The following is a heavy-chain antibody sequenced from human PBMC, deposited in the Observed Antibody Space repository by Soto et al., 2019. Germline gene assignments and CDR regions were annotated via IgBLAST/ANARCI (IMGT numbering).Heavy chain of an antibody. CDR1: GGSIISCGYY. CDR2: IYYSGST. Sequence: SETLSLTCTVSGGSIISCGYYWSWIRQHPGKGLEWIGYIYYSGSTYYNPSLKSRVTISVDTSKNQFSLKLSSVTAADTAVYYCARTSYDSSGTAADXWGQGTLVTVSS. V-gene: IGHV4-31*03. CDR3: ARTSYDSSGTAADX. J-gene: IGHJ5*02. D-gene: IGHD3-22*01.